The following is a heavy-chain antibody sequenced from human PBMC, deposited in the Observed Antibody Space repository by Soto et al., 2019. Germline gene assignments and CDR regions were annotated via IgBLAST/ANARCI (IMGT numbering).Heavy chain of an antibody. CDR3: ARDHSFYYGMDV. Sequence: SETLSLTCTVSGGSISSGGYYWSWIRQHPGKGLEWIGYIYYSGSTYYNPSLKSRVTISVDTSKNQFSLKLSSVTAADTAVYYCARDHSFYYGMDVWGQGTTVTVSS. V-gene: IGHV4-31*03. CDR1: GGSISSGGYY. CDR2: IYYSGST. J-gene: IGHJ6*02.